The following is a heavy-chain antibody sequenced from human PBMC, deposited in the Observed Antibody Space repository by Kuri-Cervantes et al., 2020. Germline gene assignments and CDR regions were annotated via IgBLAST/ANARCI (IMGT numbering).Heavy chain of an antibody. CDR1: GFTVSSNY. CDR2: IYSGGST. D-gene: IGHD2-21*02. CDR3: ARDGGDHDYYTGMDV. V-gene: IGHV3-53*01. Sequence: GGSLRLSCAASGFTVSSNYMSWVRQAPGKGLEWVSVIYSGGSTYYADSVKGRFTISRDNAKNSLYLQMNSLRAEDTAVYYCARDGGDHDYYTGMDVWGQGTTVTVSS. J-gene: IGHJ6*02.